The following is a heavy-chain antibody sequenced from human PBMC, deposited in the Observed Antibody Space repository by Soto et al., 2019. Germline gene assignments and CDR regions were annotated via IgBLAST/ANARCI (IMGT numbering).Heavy chain of an antibody. D-gene: IGHD3-3*01. CDR3: ARVLEVRGYDFWSGYLDV. J-gene: IGHJ6*04. V-gene: IGHV1-18*01. Sequence: ASVKVSCKASGYTFTSYGISWVRQAPGQGLEWMGWISAYNGNTNYAQKLQGRVTMTTDTSTSTAYMKLRSLRSDDTAVYYCARVLEVRGYDFWSGYLDVWGKGTTVTAPQ. CDR2: ISAYNGNT. CDR1: GYTFTSYG.